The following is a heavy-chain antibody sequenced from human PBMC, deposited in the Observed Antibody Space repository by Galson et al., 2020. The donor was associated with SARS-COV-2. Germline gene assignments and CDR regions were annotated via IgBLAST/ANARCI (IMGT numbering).Heavy chain of an antibody. CDR3: ASQGDYGDYDATYYDYGMDV. CDR1: GGTFSSYA. CDR2: IIPIFGTA. Sequence: SVKVSCKASGGTFSSYAISWVRQATGQGLEWMGGIIPIFGTANYAQKFQGRVTITADESTSTAYMELSSLRSEDTAVYYCASQGDYGDYDATYYDYGMDVWGQGTTVTVSS. V-gene: IGHV1-69*13. J-gene: IGHJ6*02. D-gene: IGHD4-17*01.